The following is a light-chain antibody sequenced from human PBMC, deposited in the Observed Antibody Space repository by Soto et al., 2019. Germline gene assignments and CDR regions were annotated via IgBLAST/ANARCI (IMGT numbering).Light chain of an antibody. V-gene: IGKV3-15*01. J-gene: IGKJ5*01. Sequence: EILLKQVPAVLFVSLGERATLSCRAGQGVTTNFAWYQQKSGQSPRLLIYDVSTRATGVPARFSGTGSETDFTLTISGLQSEDSAVYFCQQYNNWPFAFAQGTRLEIK. CDR1: QGVTTN. CDR2: DVS. CDR3: QQYNNWPFA.